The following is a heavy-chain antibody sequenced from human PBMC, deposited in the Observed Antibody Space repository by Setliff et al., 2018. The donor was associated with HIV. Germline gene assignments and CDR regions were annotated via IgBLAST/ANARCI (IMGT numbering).Heavy chain of an antibody. CDR2: VYYSGSI. CDR3: ARLGTSGWYSYFDY. CDR1: GYSISSGYY. V-gene: IGHV4-38-2*01. D-gene: IGHD6-19*01. J-gene: IGHJ4*02. Sequence: PSETLSLTCAVSGYSISSGYYWGWIRQPPGKGLEWIGSVYYSGSIDYNPSLKSRVTISIDTAKSQFSLKLTSVTAADTSIYHCARLGTSGWYSYFDYWGQGILVTVSS.